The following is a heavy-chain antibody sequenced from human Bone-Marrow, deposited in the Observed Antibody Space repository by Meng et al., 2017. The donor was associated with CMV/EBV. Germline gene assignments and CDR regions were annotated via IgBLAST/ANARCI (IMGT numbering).Heavy chain of an antibody. D-gene: IGHD4-23*01. J-gene: IGHJ6*02. CDR2: IRSKAYGGTT. V-gene: IGHV3-49*04. CDR3: TRGKGLTRSYGGNPRDHYGMDV. CDR1: GFTLSDAW. Sequence: GESLKISCAASGFTLSDAWVSWVRQAPGKGLEWVGFIRSKAYGGTTEYAASVKGRFTIPREDSKSIAYLQMNSLKTEDTAVYYCTRGKGLTRSYGGNPRDHYGMDVWGQGTTVTVSS.